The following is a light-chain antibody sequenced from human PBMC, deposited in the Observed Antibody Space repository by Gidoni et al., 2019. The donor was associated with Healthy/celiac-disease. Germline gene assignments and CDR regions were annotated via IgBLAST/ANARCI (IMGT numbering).Light chain of an antibody. Sequence: EIVLTQTPATLALSPGARATLSCRASQSVSTSLAWYPRKPGQPPRPLIYDASNTATGIPARFSGSGSGTDFTLTLSSLEPEDFAVSYCQQRRDWPRTFGQWTKVEIK. CDR2: DAS. J-gene: IGKJ1*01. CDR3: QQRRDWPRT. V-gene: IGKV3-11*01. CDR1: QSVSTS.